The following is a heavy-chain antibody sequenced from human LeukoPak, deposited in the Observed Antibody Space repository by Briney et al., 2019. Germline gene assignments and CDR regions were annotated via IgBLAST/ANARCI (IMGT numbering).Heavy chain of an antibody. J-gene: IGHJ4*02. V-gene: IGHV3-9*01. CDR1: GFTFERYV. Sequence: GGSLRLSCVTSGFTFERYVMHWMRLAPGKGLECVSSIHPNNGGVGYAASVKGRFAISRDNARNSLYLEMTSLRPEDTAVYYCVKDAPDGSVDFWGRGTLVTVSS. CDR3: VKDAPDGSVDF. D-gene: IGHD3-10*01. CDR2: IHPNNGGV.